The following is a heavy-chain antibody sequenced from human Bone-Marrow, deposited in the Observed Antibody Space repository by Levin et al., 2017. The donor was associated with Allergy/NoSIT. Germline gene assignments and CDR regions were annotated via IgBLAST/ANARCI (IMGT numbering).Heavy chain of an antibody. J-gene: IGHJ4*02. CDR1: GFTFSSYA. CDR3: AKNGLGSGWELPELDY. Sequence: PGGSLRLSCAASGFTFSSYAMSWVRQAPGKGLEWVSAISGSGGSTYYADSVKGRFTISRDNSKNTLYLQMNSLRAEDTAVYYCAKNGLGSGWELPELDYWGQGTLVTVSS. D-gene: IGHD1-26*01. CDR2: ISGSGGST. V-gene: IGHV3-23*01.